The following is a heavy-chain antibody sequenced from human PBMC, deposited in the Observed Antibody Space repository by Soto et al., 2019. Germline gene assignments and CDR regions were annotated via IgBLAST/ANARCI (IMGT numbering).Heavy chain of an antibody. J-gene: IGHJ6*02. V-gene: IGHV3-7*01. Sequence: EVQLVESGGGLVQPGGSLRLSCVDSGFTFSSYWMSWVRQAPAKGLEWVGNIKQDGSEENYVDSLKGRFTISRDNAKNSMYLQMNSLRVEDTAVYYCARIAATGRGWDVWGQGTTVVVSS. CDR1: GFTFSSYW. D-gene: IGHD6-13*01. CDR3: ARIAATGRGWDV. CDR2: IKQDGSEE.